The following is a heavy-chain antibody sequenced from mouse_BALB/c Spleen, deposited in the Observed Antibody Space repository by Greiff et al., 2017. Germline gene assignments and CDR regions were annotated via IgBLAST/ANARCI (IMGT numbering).Heavy chain of an antibody. J-gene: IGHJ2*01. D-gene: IGHD1-1*01. CDR1: GFSLTSYG. V-gene: IGHV2-9*02. CDR2: IWAGGST. Sequence: QVQLKESGPGLVAPSQSLSITCTVSGFSLTSYGVHWVRQPPGKGLEWLGVIWAGGSTNYNSALMSRLSISKDNSKSQVFLKMNSLQTDDTAMDYCDRGRYYGSSLYYFDYWGQGTTLTVSS. CDR3: DRGRYYGSSLYYFDY.